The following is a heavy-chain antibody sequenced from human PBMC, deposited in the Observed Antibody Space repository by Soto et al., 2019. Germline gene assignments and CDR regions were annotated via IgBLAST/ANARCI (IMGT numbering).Heavy chain of an antibody. CDR3: TRDAKYYDIMTGYFVNDY. CDR1: GYTFSNFG. J-gene: IGHJ4*02. V-gene: IGHV1-18*01. Sequence: QVQLVQSGGEVKKPGASVKVSCKASGYTFSNFGISWVRQAPGQGLEWMGWISTDNGSTKYAQNLQGRVTKTTDTTTSTAHMELRSLISDDTAVYYCTRDAKYYDIMTGYFVNDYWGQGTLVTVSS. CDR2: ISTDNGST. D-gene: IGHD3-9*01.